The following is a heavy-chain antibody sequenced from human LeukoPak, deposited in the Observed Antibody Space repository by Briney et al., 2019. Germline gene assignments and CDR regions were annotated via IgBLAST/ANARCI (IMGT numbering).Heavy chain of an antibody. J-gene: IGHJ5*02. V-gene: IGHV4-31*03. CDR3: ARSIVGANNWFDP. CDR1: GGSISSGGYY. CDR2: IYYSGST. D-gene: IGHD1-26*01. Sequence: PSETLSLTCTVSGGSISSGGYYWSWIRQHPGKGLEWIGYIYYSGSTYYNPSLKSRVTISVDTSKNQFSLKLSSVTAADTAVYYCARSIVGANNWFDPWGQGTLVTVSS.